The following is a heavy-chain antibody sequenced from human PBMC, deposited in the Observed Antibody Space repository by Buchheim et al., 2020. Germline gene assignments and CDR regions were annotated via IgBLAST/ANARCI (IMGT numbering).Heavy chain of an antibody. J-gene: IGHJ4*02. CDR2: IYYSGST. D-gene: IGHD1-26*01. V-gene: IGHV4-39*01. CDR3: ARRSSGSYYGPKYYFDY. Sequence: QLQLQESGPGLVKPSETLSLTCTVSGGSISSSSYYWGWIRQPPGKGLEWIGSIYYSGSTYYNPSLKSRVTISVDTSKNQFSLKLSSVTAADTAVYYCARRSSGSYYGPKYYFDYWGQGTL. CDR1: GGSISSSSYY.